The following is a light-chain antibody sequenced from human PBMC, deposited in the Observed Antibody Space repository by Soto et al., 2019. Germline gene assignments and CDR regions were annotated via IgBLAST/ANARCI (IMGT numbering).Light chain of an antibody. CDR1: QSLLHSNGYNY. V-gene: IGKV2-28*01. CDR3: MRSVQTPLT. Sequence: EIVMTQSPLSLPVIPGEPASISCRSSQSLLHSNGYNYLDWYLQKPGQSPQLLMYLGSNRASGVPDRFSGSGSGTDYTLKISRVEAEDVGIYYCMRSVQTPLTFGGGTKVEIK. CDR2: LGS. J-gene: IGKJ4*01.